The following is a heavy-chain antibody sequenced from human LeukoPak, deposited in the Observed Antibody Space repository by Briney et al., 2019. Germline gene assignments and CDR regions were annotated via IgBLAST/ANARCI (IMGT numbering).Heavy chain of an antibody. CDR3: ARGDCSVSGCHGGNWFDP. J-gene: IGHJ5*02. V-gene: IGHV1-2*02. CDR2: ITSNSGAT. D-gene: IGHD2-15*01. Sequence: ASLKLSCKTSGYTFTGYYIHWVRQAPGQGLEWMGLITSNSGATNYGQSFQGRVTMTRDTSTSTAHMELSRLRSDDTAVYYCARGDCSVSGCHGGNWFDPWGQGTLVTVSS. CDR1: GYTFTGYY.